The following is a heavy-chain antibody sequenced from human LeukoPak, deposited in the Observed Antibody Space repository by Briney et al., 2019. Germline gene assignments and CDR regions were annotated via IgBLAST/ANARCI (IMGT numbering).Heavy chain of an antibody. CDR3: ARGGSTSYTRDFDY. V-gene: IGHV4-30-4*01. J-gene: IGHJ4*02. Sequence: SETLSLTCTVSGGSITSGDYYWSWIRQPQSPGKGLEWIGYIHYRGITYYNPSLKSRVTITVDTSKKQFSLKLTSVTAADTAVYYCARGGSTSYTRDFDYWGQGTLVTVSS. CDR1: GGSITSGDYY. CDR2: IHYRGIT. D-gene: IGHD2-2*01.